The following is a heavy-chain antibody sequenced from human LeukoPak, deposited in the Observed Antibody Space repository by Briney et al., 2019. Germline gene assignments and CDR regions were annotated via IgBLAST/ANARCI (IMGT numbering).Heavy chain of an antibody. CDR3: ARSAVIGASFFDS. J-gene: IGHJ4*02. V-gene: IGHV4-4*07. CDR1: GVSFSRYY. Sequence: SETLSLTCTVSGVSFSRYYWPWIRKPAGKGLEWLGRIYPGGRTYYSPSLERRLPISADPRKNQFSLNLRSMTAADPAVYFCARSAVIGASFFDSWGRGILVTVSS. CDR2: IYPGGRT. D-gene: IGHD2-21*01.